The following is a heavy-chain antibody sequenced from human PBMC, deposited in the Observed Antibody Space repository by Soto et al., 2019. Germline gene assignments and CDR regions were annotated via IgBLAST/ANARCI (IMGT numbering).Heavy chain of an antibody. D-gene: IGHD3-16*01. V-gene: IGHV3-23*01. J-gene: IGHJ4*02. CDR2: IIGNGGVI. CDR1: GFTFSTYA. CDR3: AKDRQPEGLWPFDH. Sequence: EVQLLESGGGLVQPGGSLRLSCAASGFTFSTYAMSWVRQAPGKGLEWVSGIIGNGGVISYGDSVKGRFTISRDNSNNMLYLQMHSLRVEDTAVYYCAKDRQPEGLWPFDHWGQGTLVTVSS.